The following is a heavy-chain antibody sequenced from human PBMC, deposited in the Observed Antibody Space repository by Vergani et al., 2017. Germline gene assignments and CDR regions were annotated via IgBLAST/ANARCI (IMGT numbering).Heavy chain of an antibody. CDR3: ARDHRIAVATTWDYYYYGMDV. Sequence: QVQLVQSGAEVKKPGASVKVSCKASGYTFTSYGISWVRQAPGQGLEWMGWISAYNGNTNYAQKLQGRVTRTTDTSTSTAYMELRSLRSDDTAVYYCARDHRIAVATTWDYYYYGMDVWGQGTTVTDSS. D-gene: IGHD6-19*01. CDR2: ISAYNGNT. J-gene: IGHJ6*02. CDR1: GYTFTSYG. V-gene: IGHV1-18*01.